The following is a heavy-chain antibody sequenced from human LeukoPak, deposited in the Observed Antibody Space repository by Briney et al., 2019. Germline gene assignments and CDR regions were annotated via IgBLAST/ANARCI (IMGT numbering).Heavy chain of an antibody. D-gene: IGHD5-18*01. V-gene: IGHV1-18*01. Sequence: ASVEVSCKASGYTFTRYGITWVRQAPGQGLEWMGWISGYNANTNYAQKLQGRVTMTTDTSTSTAYMELRSLRSDDTAVYYCARADTAMGVFDYWGQGTLVTVSS. CDR3: ARADTAMGVFDY. CDR1: GYTFTRYG. CDR2: ISGYNANT. J-gene: IGHJ4*02.